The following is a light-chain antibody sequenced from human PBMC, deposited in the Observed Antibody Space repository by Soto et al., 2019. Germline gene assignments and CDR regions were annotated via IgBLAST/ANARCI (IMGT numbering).Light chain of an antibody. CDR3: QQNHSSPRT. CDR2: GAS. CDR1: QDISDD. V-gene: IGKV1-6*01. J-gene: IGKJ1*01. Sequence: AIQMTQSPSSLTASVGDRVTITCRASQDISDDVGWYQQKPGKAPKLLISGASRLQSGVPSMFSGSGSGAAFTLTITSLRPEDSATYYCQQNHSSPRTFGQGTKVEI.